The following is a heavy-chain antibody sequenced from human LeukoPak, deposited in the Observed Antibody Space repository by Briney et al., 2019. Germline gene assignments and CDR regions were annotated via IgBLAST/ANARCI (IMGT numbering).Heavy chain of an antibody. CDR1: GFTFSSYA. CDR2: IGGSGGST. J-gene: IGHJ4*02. Sequence: GGSLRLSCAASGFTFSSYAMSWVRQAPGKGLEWVSAIGGSGGSTYYADSVKGRFTISRDNSKNTLYLQMNSLRAEDTAVYYCAKVGAAAGTRGYYFDYWGQGTLVTVSS. CDR3: AKVGAAAGTRGYYFDY. D-gene: IGHD6-13*01. V-gene: IGHV3-23*01.